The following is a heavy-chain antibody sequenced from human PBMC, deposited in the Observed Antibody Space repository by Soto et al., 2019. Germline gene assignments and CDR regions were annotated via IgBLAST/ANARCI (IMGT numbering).Heavy chain of an antibody. J-gene: IGHJ4*02. CDR3: ARGRYGDY. CDR1: GYTFTSYG. D-gene: IGHD1-1*01. CDR2: ISAHNGNT. V-gene: IGHV1-18*01. Sequence: QGHLVQSGAEVKKPGASVKVSCKGSGYTFTSYGTTWVRQAPGQGLEWMGWISAHNGNTDYAQKLQGRVTVTRDTSTSTAYMELRSLRSDDTAVYYCARGRYGDYWGQGALVTGSS.